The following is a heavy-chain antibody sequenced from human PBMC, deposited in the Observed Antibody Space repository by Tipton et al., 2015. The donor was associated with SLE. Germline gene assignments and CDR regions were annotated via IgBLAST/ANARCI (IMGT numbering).Heavy chain of an antibody. Sequence: TLSLTCTVSGGSIRGQYWSWIRQPPGKGLEWMGYIYHTGSTYNNPSLKSRVTISVDTSKNQFFLKLTSVTAADTAIYYCVRDQVPASGDYHARAFDIWGQGTMVTVSS. CDR2: IYHTGST. J-gene: IGHJ3*02. CDR3: VRDQVPASGDYHARAFDI. D-gene: IGHD4-17*01. CDR1: GGSIRGQY. V-gene: IGHV4-30-2*01.